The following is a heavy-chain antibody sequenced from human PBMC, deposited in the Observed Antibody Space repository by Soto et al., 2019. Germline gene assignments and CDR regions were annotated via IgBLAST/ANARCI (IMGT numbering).Heavy chain of an antibody. V-gene: IGHV3-13*01. CDR2: IGTGGDT. D-gene: IGHD6-19*01. Sequence: GGSLRLSCAASGFTFSNFDMHWVRQPTGKGLEWVSGIGTGGDTYYQGPVKGRFTISRENDKNSLYLQMDSLRAGDSAVYYCARDLSVAGPDYWGQGTLVTVSS. CDR1: GFTFSNFD. CDR3: ARDLSVAGPDY. J-gene: IGHJ4*02.